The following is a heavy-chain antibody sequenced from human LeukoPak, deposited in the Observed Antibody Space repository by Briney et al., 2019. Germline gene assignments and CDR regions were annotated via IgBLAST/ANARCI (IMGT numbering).Heavy chain of an antibody. D-gene: IGHD2-15*01. J-gene: IGHJ5*02. CDR3: ANFYCSGGSCPSTGWFDP. CDR1: GGSFSGYY. V-gene: IGHV4-34*01. CDR2: INHSGST. Sequence: KASETLSLTCAVYGGSFSGYYWSWIRQPPGKGLEWIGEINHSGSTNYNPSLKSRVTISVDTSKNQFSLKLSSVTAADTAVYYCANFYCSGGSCPSTGWFDPWGQGTLVTVSS.